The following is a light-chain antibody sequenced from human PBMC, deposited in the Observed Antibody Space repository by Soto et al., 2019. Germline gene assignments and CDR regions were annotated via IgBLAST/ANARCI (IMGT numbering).Light chain of an antibody. V-gene: IGLV2-14*03. CDR3: SSFTSSSTRV. CDR1: SSDVGAYNF. Sequence: QCALTQPASVSGSPGQAITISCTGTSSDVGAYNFVSWYQQHPGKAPKLIIYDVSNRPSGVSNRFSGSKSGNTASLTISGLQAEDEADYCCSSFTSSSTRVFGTGTKVTVL. CDR2: DVS. J-gene: IGLJ1*01.